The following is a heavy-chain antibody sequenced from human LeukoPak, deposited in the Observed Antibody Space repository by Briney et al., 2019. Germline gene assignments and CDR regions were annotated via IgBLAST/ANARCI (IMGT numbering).Heavy chain of an antibody. CDR2: ISGSSTYI. J-gene: IGHJ4*02. CDR3: AEGSGSLDY. Sequence: PGESLRLSCAASGFTFSSYSMNWVRQAPGKGLEWVSSISGSSTYIDYADSVKGRFTISRDSSKNTVYLQMNSLRAEDTAVYYCAEGSGSLDYWGQGTLVTVSS. CDR1: GFTFSSYS. V-gene: IGHV3-21*04. D-gene: IGHD1-26*01.